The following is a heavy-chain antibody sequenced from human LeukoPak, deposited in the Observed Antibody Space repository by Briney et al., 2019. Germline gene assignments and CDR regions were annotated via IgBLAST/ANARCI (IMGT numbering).Heavy chain of an antibody. V-gene: IGHV3-30-3*01. Sequence: GGSLRLSCAASGFTFSDYYMSWVRQAPGKGLEWVAVISYDGSNKYYADSVKGRFTISRDNSKNTLYLQMNSLRAEDTAVYYCARASGPAAILIPSWFDPWGQGTLVTVSS. CDR1: GFTFSDYY. CDR2: ISYDGSNK. D-gene: IGHD2-2*01. CDR3: ARASGPAAILIPSWFDP. J-gene: IGHJ5*02.